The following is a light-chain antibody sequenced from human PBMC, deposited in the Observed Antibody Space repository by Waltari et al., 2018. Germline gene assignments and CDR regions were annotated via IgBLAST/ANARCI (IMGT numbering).Light chain of an antibody. CDR2: DVT. V-gene: IGLV2-14*03. CDR1: NNDVSASNV. J-gene: IGLJ2*01. Sequence: QSALTQPASVSGSPGQSITISCTGTNNDVSASNVLSCYHHHPGRPPPLFIYDVTKRPSGISYRFSGSKSANTASLTISGLLPEDEAIYYCHSHTSSITTVIFGGGTKLTV. CDR3: HSHTSSITTVI.